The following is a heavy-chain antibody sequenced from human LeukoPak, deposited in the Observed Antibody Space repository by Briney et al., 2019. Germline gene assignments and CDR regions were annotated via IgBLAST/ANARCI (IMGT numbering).Heavy chain of an antibody. Sequence: ASVKVSCKASGGTFSSYAISWVRQAPGQGLEWMGRIIPILGIANYAQKFQGRVTITADKSTSTAYMELSSLRSEDTAVYYCARVFPPGESIDYWGQGTLVTVSS. J-gene: IGHJ4*02. CDR1: GGTFSSYA. D-gene: IGHD3-10*01. V-gene: IGHV1-69*04. CDR3: ARVFPPGESIDY. CDR2: IIPILGIA.